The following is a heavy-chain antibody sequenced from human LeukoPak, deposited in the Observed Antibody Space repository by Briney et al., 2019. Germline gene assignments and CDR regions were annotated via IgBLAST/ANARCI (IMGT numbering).Heavy chain of an antibody. V-gene: IGHV1-69*06. J-gene: IGHJ3*02. CDR3: ARSITRFGSSGGAFDI. CDR2: IIPIFGTA. Sequence: SVKVSCKASGGTFSSYAISWVRQASGQGLEWMGGIIPIFGTANYAQKFQGRVTITADKSTSTAYMELSSLRSEDTAVYYCARSITRFGSSGGAFDIWGQGTMVTVSS. CDR1: GGTFSSYA. D-gene: IGHD2-15*01.